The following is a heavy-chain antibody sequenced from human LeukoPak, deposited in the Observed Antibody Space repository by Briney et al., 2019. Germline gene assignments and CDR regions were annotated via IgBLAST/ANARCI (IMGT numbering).Heavy chain of an antibody. CDR1: GFTFSSYW. CDR2: INSDGSST. V-gene: IGHV3-74*01. Sequence: PGGSLRLSCAASGFTFSSYWMHWVRQAPERGLVWVSRINSDGSSTSYADSVKGRFTISRDNAKNTLYLQMNSLRAEDTAVYYCARDSLSPTYYYDSSGSPDYWGQGALVTVSS. CDR3: ARDSLSPTYYYDSSGSPDY. D-gene: IGHD3-22*01. J-gene: IGHJ4*02.